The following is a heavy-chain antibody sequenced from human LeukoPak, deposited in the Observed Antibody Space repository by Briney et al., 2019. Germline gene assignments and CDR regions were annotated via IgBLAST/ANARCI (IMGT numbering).Heavy chain of an antibody. CDR1: GFTVSSNY. J-gene: IGHJ3*02. D-gene: IGHD3-10*01. V-gene: IGHV3-53*01. Sequence: PGGSLRLSCAASGFTVSSNYMSWVRQAPERGLEWVSVIYSVGTTYYADSAKGRFTISRDNSKNTLYLQMNSLRAEDTAVYYCARPPGRTGAFDIWGQGTMVTVSS. CDR2: IYSVGTT. CDR3: ARPPGRTGAFDI.